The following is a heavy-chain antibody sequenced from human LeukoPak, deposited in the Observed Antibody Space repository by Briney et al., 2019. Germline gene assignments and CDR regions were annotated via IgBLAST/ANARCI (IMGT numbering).Heavy chain of an antibody. D-gene: IGHD3-22*01. V-gene: IGHV4-39*01. J-gene: IGHJ4*02. CDR2: IYYSGTS. CDR3: ARIWYYYDSSGRYYPYYFDY. CDR1: GGSISSTTYY. Sequence: PSETLSLTCGVYGGSISSTTYYWGWIRQPPGKGLEWIGSIYYSGTSYYNPSLKSRVTISVDTSKNQFSLKLSSVTAADTAVYYCARIWYYYDSSGRYYPYYFDYWGQGALVTVSS.